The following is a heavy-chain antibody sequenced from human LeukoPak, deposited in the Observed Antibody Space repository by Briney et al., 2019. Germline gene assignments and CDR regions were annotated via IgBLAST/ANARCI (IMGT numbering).Heavy chain of an antibody. CDR3: AREGGSGSYYYYSSGMDV. V-gene: IGHV4-34*01. D-gene: IGHD3-10*01. CDR1: GGSFSGYD. J-gene: IGHJ6*02. Sequence: SETLSLTCAVYGGSFSGYDWSWIRQPPGKGLEWIGEINHSGSTNYNASLKSRVPISVDTSKNHFSLKLSSVTAAEKAVYYYAREGGSGSYYYYSSGMDVWGQGTTVTVSS. CDR2: INHSGST.